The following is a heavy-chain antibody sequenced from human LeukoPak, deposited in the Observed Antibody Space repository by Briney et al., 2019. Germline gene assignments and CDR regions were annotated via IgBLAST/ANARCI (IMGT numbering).Heavy chain of an antibody. D-gene: IGHD4-17*01. CDR3: ARGGAYGGMDV. J-gene: IGHJ6*04. Sequence: ASVKVSCKASGFTFTSSAMQWVRQATGQGLEWMGWMNPNSGNTGYAQKFQGRVTMTRNTSISTAYMELSSLGSEDTAVYYCARGGAYGGMDVWGKGTTVTISS. V-gene: IGHV1-8*02. CDR1: GFTFTSSA. CDR2: MNPNSGNT.